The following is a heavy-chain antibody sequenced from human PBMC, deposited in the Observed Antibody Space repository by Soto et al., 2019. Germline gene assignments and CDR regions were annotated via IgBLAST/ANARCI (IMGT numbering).Heavy chain of an antibody. J-gene: IGHJ5*01. Sequence: SETLSLTSVVADHSSSSDFYWGWIREAPGKGLEWIGSIKHSGTTYYNPSIRSRLTISIDTSKHQFSLMLSSVTAADTALNHCLRIGRQSQTFYSWFESWGQGSLVTAPQ. D-gene: IGHD1-26*01. CDR2: IKHSGTT. V-gene: IGHV4-38-2*01. CDR3: LRIGRQSQTFYSWFES. CDR1: DHSSSSDFY.